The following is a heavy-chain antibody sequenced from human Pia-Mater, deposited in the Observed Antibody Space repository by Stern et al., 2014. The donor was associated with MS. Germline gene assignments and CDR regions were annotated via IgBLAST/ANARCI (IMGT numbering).Heavy chain of an antibody. D-gene: IGHD3-16*01. J-gene: IGHJ3*02. V-gene: IGHV3-23*04. Sequence: EVQLVESGGGFVQPGGSLRLSCAASGFRFSSYAMSWVRQTPGKGLEWVSGISASGGSTYYADSVKGRFTISRDKSKNTLFLQMNSLRAEDTAVYYCAKGVWGSYVNAFDMWGQGTMVTVSS. CDR3: AKGVWGSYVNAFDM. CDR1: GFRFSSYA. CDR2: ISASGGST.